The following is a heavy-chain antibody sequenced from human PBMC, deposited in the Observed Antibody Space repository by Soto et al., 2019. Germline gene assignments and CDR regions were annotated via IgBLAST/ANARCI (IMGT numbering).Heavy chain of an antibody. D-gene: IGHD3-22*01. J-gene: IGHJ4*02. V-gene: IGHV4-61*01. CDR2: IYYSGST. Sequence: QVQLQESGPGLVKPSETLSLTCTVSGGSVSSGYYYWSWIRQPPGKGLEWIGYIYYSGSTDYNPSIKSRVTISVDTSKNQFSLKLSSVTAADTAVYYWARSYYYYDSSGYNYYFDYWGQGSLVTVSS. CDR3: ARSYYYYDSSGYNYYFDY. CDR1: GGSVSSGYYY.